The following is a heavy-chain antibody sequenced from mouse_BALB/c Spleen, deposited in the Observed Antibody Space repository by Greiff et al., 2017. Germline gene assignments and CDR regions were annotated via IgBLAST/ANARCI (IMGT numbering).Heavy chain of an antibody. V-gene: IGHV1S29*02. J-gene: IGHJ4*01. CDR3: ATKNYLYAMDY. Sequence: EVQLQQSGPELVKPGASVKISCKASGYTFTDYNMHWVKQSHGKSLEWIGYIYPYNGGTGYNQKFKSKATLTVDNSSSTAYMELRSLTSEDSAVYYCATKNYLYAMDYWGQGTSVTVSS. CDR2: IYPYNGGT. CDR1: GYTFTDYN. D-gene: IGHD5-5*01.